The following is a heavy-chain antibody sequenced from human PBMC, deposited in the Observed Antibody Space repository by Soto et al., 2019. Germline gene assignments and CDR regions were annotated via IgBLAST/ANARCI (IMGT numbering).Heavy chain of an antibody. V-gene: IGHV3-30*03. J-gene: IGHJ1*01. Sequence: QVQLVESGGGVVQPGRSLRLSCAASGFTFRTYGIHWVRQAPGKGLEWVALISKDGTSTYYADSVRGRFTTSRDNSQNTVFLQMTSLRPEDTAIYFCARGTDYADLGNAEYFHPWGQGTLVTVSS. CDR3: ARGTDYADLGNAEYFHP. D-gene: IGHD4-17*01. CDR1: GFTFRTYG. CDR2: ISKDGTST.